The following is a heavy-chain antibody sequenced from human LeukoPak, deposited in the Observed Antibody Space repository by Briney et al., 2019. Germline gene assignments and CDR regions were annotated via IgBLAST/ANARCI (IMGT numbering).Heavy chain of an antibody. V-gene: IGHV3-74*01. J-gene: IGHJ3*02. D-gene: IGHD5-12*01. CDR1: GFTFSSYW. Sequence: PGGSLRLSCAASGFTFSSYWMHWVCQAPGKGLVWVSRINSDGSSTSYADSVKGRFTISRDNAKNTLYLQMNSLRAEDTAVYYCASRLGRGAFDIWGQGTMVTVSS. CDR3: ASRLGRGAFDI. CDR2: INSDGSST.